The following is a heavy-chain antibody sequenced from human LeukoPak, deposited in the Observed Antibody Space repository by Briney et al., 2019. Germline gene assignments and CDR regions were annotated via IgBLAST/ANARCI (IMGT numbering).Heavy chain of an antibody. J-gene: IGHJ4*02. CDR3: AKDPKPVRYQYFDY. V-gene: IGHV3-23*01. D-gene: IGHD2-2*01. Sequence: PGGSLRLSCAASGFTFSSYAMSWVRQAPGKGLEWVSAISGSGGSAYHADSVKGRFTISRDNSKNTLYLQMNSLRAEDTAVYYCAKDPKPVRYQYFDYWGQGTLVTVSS. CDR1: GFTFSSYA. CDR2: ISGSGGSA.